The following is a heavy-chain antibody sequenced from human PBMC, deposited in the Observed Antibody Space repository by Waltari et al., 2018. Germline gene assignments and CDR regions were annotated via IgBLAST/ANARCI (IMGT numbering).Heavy chain of an antibody. CDR1: GGSIRSHY. CDR2: IYYSGST. CDR3: ARTSPVAGPDY. D-gene: IGHD6-19*01. V-gene: IGHV4-59*11. J-gene: IGHJ4*02. Sequence: VQLQESGPGLVKPSETLSLTCTVSGGSIRSHYWSWIRQPPGKGLEWIGYIYYSGSTNYNPSLKSRVTISVDTSKNQFSLKLSSVTAADTAVYYCARTSPVAGPDYWGQGTLVTVSS.